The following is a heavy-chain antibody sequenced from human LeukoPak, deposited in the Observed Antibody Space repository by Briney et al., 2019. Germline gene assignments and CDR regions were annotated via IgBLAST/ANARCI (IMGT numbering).Heavy chain of an antibody. CDR2: IYTSGST. Sequence: SETLSLTCTVSGGSISRYYWSWIRQPAGKGLEWIGRIYTSGSTNYNPSLKSRVTMSVDTSKNQFSLKLSSVTAADTAVYYCARDLDSSGYHGYYFDYWGQGTLVTVSS. V-gene: IGHV4-4*07. CDR1: GGSISRYY. J-gene: IGHJ4*02. CDR3: ARDLDSSGYHGYYFDY. D-gene: IGHD3-22*01.